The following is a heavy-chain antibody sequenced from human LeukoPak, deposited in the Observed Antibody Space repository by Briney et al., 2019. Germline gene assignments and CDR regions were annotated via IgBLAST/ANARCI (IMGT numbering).Heavy chain of an antibody. CDR3: GATVVEGDFDY. CDR1: GFTFSSYG. Sequence: PGRSLRLSCAASGFTFSSYGMHWVRQAPGKGLEWVAVIWFDGSNKYYADSVKGRFTISRDNSKNTLYLQMNSLRAEDTAVYYCGATVVEGDFDYWGQGTLVTVSS. J-gene: IGHJ4*02. CDR2: IWFDGSNK. D-gene: IGHD4-23*01. V-gene: IGHV3-33*01.